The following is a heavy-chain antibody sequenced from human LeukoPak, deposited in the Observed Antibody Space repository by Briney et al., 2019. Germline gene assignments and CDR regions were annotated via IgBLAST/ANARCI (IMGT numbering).Heavy chain of an antibody. CDR1: GGSFSGYY. J-gene: IGHJ4*02. D-gene: IGHD2-2*01. CDR3: AREGPHAQMDY. V-gene: IGHV4-34*01. CDR2: INHSGST. Sequence: SETLSLTCAVYGGSFSGYYWSWIRQPPGKGLEWIGEINHSGSTNYNPSLKSRVTISVDTSKNQFSLKLSSVTAADTAVYYCAREGPHAQMDYWGQGTLVTVSS.